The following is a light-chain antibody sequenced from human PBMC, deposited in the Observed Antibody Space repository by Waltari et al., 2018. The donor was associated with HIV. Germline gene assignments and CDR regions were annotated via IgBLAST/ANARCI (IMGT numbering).Light chain of an antibody. J-gene: IGKJ1*01. V-gene: IGKV1-17*02. Sequence: IQMTQSPSSLSASVGDRVTITSRASQGIRTDLGWYQQKPGQAPKRLIYAASSLQPRGPSRFCGSGAGTEVTHTLRHRQPGEYATQSGLEHSNYPSAYGQGTRGEIK. CDR3: LEHSNYPSA. CDR1: QGIRTD. CDR2: AAS.